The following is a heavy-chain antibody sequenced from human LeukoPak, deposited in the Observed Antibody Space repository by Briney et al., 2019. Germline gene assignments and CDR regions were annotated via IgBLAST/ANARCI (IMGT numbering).Heavy chain of an antibody. V-gene: IGHV3-21*01. CDR2: ISSSSSHI. Sequence: KPGGSLRLSCAASGFMFSTYPMNWVRQAPGKGLEWVSFISSSSSHIYYAESLKGRFTISRDNAKNSLYLQMNSLRAEDTAVYYCARDGGSYYMDVWGKGTTVTVSS. CDR3: ARDGGSYYMDV. CDR1: GFMFSTYP. D-gene: IGHD2-15*01. J-gene: IGHJ6*04.